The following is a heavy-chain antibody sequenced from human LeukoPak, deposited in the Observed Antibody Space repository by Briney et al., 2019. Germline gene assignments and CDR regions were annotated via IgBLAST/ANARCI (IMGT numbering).Heavy chain of an antibody. CDR1: GGSISSGGYY. D-gene: IGHD2-21*01. Sequence: SQTLSLTCTVSGGSISSGGYYWSWIRQPPGKGLEWIGYIYHSGSTYYNPSLKSRVTISVDRSKNQFSLKLSSVTAADTAVYYCARGPLGDCGGDCYPPDYWGQGTLVTVSS. CDR3: ARGPLGDCGGDCYPPDY. V-gene: IGHV4-30-2*01. J-gene: IGHJ4*02. CDR2: IYHSGST.